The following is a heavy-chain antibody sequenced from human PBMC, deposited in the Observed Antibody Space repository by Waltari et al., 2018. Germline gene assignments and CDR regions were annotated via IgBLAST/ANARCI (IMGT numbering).Heavy chain of an antibody. V-gene: IGHV1-69-2*01. CDR1: GYTFTDFY. J-gene: IGHJ4*02. Sequence: EVQVVQSGAEVKKPGATVKISCKASGYTFTDFYIHWLQLAPGKGLEWMGRVNTEDGETMYGMNFRDRITMTADTSTNTAYIELSSLRSADTAVYYCVVGGYCSPSICPWDYWGQGTLVTVSS. CDR3: VVGGYCSPSICPWDY. CDR2: VNTEDGET. D-gene: IGHD2-15*01.